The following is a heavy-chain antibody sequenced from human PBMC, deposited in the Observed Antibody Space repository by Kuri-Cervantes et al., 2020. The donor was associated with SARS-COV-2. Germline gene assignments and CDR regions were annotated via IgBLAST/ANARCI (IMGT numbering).Heavy chain of an antibody. CDR2: IDWDDDK. V-gene: IGHV2-70*11. D-gene: IGHD3-10*01. J-gene: IGHJ5*02. CDR3: AREPRGVGFDP. CDR1: GFSLTTSGMC. Sequence: SGPTLVKPTQTLTLTCTFSGFSLTTSGMCVAWIRQPPGKALEWLARIDWDDDKYYKTSLNTRLSISKDTSKNQVVLTTTNMDPVDTATYYCAREPRGVGFDPWGQGTLVTVSS.